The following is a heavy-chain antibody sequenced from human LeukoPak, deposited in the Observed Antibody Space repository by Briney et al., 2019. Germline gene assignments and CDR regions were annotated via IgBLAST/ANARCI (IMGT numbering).Heavy chain of an antibody. CDR2: ISGNIGST. Sequence: PGGSLRLSCAASGFTFSSYAMSWVRQAPGKGLEWVSSISGNIGSTYYADSVKGRFTISRDNSKNTLYLQLNSLRAEDTALYYCARTNYDFWSGYDIDYWGQGTLVTVFS. CDR1: GFTFSSYA. V-gene: IGHV3-23*01. CDR3: ARTNYDFWSGYDIDY. D-gene: IGHD3-3*01. J-gene: IGHJ4*02.